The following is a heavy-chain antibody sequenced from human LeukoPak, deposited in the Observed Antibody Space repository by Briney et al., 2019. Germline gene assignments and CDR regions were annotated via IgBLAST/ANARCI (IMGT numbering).Heavy chain of an antibody. CDR2: IIPIFDTA. V-gene: IGHV1-69*06. Sequence: GASVKASCKASGGTFSTYAINWVRQAPGQGLEWMGGIIPIFDTANYAQKFQGRVTITADKSTSTAYMELSSLRSEDTAVYYCARVLDYGLLNWFDPWGQGTLVTVSS. D-gene: IGHD4-17*01. CDR1: GGTFSTYA. CDR3: ARVLDYGLLNWFDP. J-gene: IGHJ5*02.